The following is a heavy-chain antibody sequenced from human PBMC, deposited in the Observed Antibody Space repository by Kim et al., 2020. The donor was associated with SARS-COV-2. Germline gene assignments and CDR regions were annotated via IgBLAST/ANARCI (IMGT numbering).Heavy chain of an antibody. V-gene: IGHV1-18*04. CDR2: ISAYNGNT. CDR1: GYTFTSYG. J-gene: IGHJ6*01. Sequence: ASVKVSCKASGYTFTSYGISWVRQAPGQGLEWMGWISAYNGNTNYAQKLQGRVTMTTDTSTSTAYMELRSLRSDDTAVYYCAREGAITMVRGVIEMGYYGMDVWGQGTTLTVSS. CDR3: AREGAITMVRGVIEMGYYGMDV. D-gene: IGHD3-10*01.